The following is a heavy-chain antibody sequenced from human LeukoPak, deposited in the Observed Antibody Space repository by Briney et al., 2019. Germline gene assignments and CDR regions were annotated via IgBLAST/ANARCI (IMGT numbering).Heavy chain of an antibody. CDR2: ISAYNGNT. V-gene: IGHV1-18*01. Sequence: ASVKVSCKASGYTFTSYGFSWVRQAPGQGLEWMGWISAYNGNTNYAQKLQGRVTMTTDTSTSTAYMELRSLRSDDTAVYYCARDPPRIVVVVAATNYYGMDVWGQGTTVTVSS. CDR1: GYTFTSYG. J-gene: IGHJ6*02. CDR3: ARDPPRIVVVVAATNYYGMDV. D-gene: IGHD2-15*01.